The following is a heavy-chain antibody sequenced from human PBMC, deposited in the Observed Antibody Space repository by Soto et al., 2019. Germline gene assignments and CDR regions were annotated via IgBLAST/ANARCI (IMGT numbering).Heavy chain of an antibody. D-gene: IGHD6-13*01. CDR3: ARDLHPQQQLVHFFDY. CDR1: GFTFSDYY. Sequence: PGWSLRLSCAASGFTFSDYYMSWIRQAPGKGLEWVSYISSSGSTIYYADSVKGRFTISRDNAKNSLYLQMNSLRAEDTAVYYCARDLHPQQQLVHFFDYWGQGTLVTVSS. J-gene: IGHJ4*02. V-gene: IGHV3-11*01. CDR2: ISSSGSTI.